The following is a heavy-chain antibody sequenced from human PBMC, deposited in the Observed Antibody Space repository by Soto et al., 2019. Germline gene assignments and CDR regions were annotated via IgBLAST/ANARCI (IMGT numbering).Heavy chain of an antibody. CDR1: GGTFSSYA. Sequence: SVKVSCKASGGTFSSYAISWVRQAPGPGLEWMGGIIPIFGTANYAQKFQGRVTITADKSTSTAYMELSSLRSEDTAVYYCAKTGRTGSYYDSSGLPGNYWGQGTLVTVSS. J-gene: IGHJ4*02. CDR3: AKTGRTGSYYDSSGLPGNY. CDR2: IIPIFGTA. D-gene: IGHD3-22*01. V-gene: IGHV1-69*06.